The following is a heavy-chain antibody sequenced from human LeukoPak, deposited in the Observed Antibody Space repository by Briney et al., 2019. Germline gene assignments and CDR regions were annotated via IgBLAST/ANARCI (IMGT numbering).Heavy chain of an antibody. CDR1: GFTVSSNY. J-gene: IGHJ6*02. CDR3: ARDIGVGATNYYYGMDV. V-gene: IGHV3-53*01. CDR2: IYSGGST. Sequence: PGGSLRLSCAASGFTVSSNYMSWVRQAPGKGLEWVSVIYSGGSTYYADSVKGRFTISRDNSKNTLYLQMNSLRAEDTAVYYCARDIGVGATNYYYGMDVWGQGTTVTVSS. D-gene: IGHD1-26*01.